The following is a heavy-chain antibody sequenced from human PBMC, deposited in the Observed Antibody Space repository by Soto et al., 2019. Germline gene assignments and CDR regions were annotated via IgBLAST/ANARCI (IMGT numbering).Heavy chain of an antibody. Sequence: GGSLRLSCAASGFTFSSYGMHWVRQAPGKGLEWVAVISYDGSNKYYADSVKGRFTISRDNSKNTLYLQMNSLRAEDTAVYYCAKDSKDCSGGSCYSVPYYYYYYMDVWGKGTTVTVSS. CDR1: GFTFSSYG. CDR2: ISYDGSNK. CDR3: AKDSKDCSGGSCYSVPYYYYYYMDV. D-gene: IGHD2-15*01. V-gene: IGHV3-30*18. J-gene: IGHJ6*03.